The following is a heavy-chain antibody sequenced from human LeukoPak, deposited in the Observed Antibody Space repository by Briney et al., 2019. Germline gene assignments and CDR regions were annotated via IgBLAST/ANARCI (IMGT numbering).Heavy chain of an antibody. CDR1: GGSISSYY. V-gene: IGHV4-59*01. Sequence: PSETLSLTCTVSGGSISSYYWSWIRQPPGKGLEWIGYIYYSGSTNYNPSLKSRVTISVDTSKSQFSLKLSSVTAADTAVYYCAREGSEYYDFWSGYYTGGYYYYYMDVWGKGTTVTVSS. D-gene: IGHD3-3*01. J-gene: IGHJ6*03. CDR3: AREGSEYYDFWSGYYTGGYYYYYMDV. CDR2: IYYSGST.